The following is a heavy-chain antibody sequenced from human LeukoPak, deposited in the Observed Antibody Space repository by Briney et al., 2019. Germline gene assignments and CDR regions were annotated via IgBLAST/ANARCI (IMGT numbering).Heavy chain of an antibody. Sequence: PSETLSLXCAVSGYSISRGYYWGWIRQAPGKGLEWIGSICHSGSTQYNPSLKSRLIISVDTSMNQFSLKLSSVTAADTAVYFCARHPFDRVFFDYWGQGTLVTVSS. CDR3: ARHPFDRVFFDY. CDR1: GYSISRGYY. CDR2: ICHSGST. J-gene: IGHJ4*02. D-gene: IGHD3-10*01. V-gene: IGHV4-38-2*01.